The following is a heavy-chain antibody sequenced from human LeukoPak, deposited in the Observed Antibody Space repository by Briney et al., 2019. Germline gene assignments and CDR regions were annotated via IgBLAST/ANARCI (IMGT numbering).Heavy chain of an antibody. J-gene: IGHJ4*02. CDR2: IIPIFGTA. V-gene: IGHV1-69*05. CDR1: GGTFSGYA. D-gene: IGHD5-18*01. CDR3: ARVQGQLPALDY. Sequence: ASVKVSCKASGGTFSGYAISWVRQAPGQGLEWMGGIIPIFGTANYAQKFQGRVTITTDESTSTAYMELSSLRSEDTAVYYCARVQGQLPALDYWGQGTLVTVSS.